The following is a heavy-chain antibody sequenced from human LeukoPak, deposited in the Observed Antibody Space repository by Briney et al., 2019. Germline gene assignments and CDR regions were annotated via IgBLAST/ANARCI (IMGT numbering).Heavy chain of an antibody. J-gene: IGHJ4*02. D-gene: IGHD3-22*01. CDR3: ARDTEVVVIEYYFDY. CDR2: IYSGGST. CDR1: GFTFSSYW. V-gene: IGHV3-66*02. Sequence: GGSLRLSCAASGFTFSSYWMSWVRQAPGKGLEWVSVIYSGGSTYYADSVKGRFTISRDNSKNTLYLQMNSLRAEDTAVYYCARDTEVVVIEYYFDYWGQGTLVTVSS.